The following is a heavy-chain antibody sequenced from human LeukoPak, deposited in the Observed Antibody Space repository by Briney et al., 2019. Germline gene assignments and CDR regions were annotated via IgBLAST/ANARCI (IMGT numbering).Heavy chain of an antibody. CDR3: ARHPPGDCGIDY. J-gene: IGHJ4*02. D-gene: IGHD2-21*02. V-gene: IGHV4-59*08. CDR1: GGSISSYY. CDR2: IYYSGST. Sequence: SETLSLTCTVSGGSISSYYWSWIRQPPGKGLEWIGYIYYSGSTNYNPSLKSRVTISVDTSKNQFSLKLSSVTAADTAVYYCARHPPGDCGIDYWGQGTLVTVSS.